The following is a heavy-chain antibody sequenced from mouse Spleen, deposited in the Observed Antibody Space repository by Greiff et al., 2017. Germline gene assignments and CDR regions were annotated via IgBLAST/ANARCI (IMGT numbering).Heavy chain of an antibody. J-gene: IGHJ2*01. V-gene: IGHV1-50*01. CDR2: IDPSDSYT. Sequence: QVQLQQPGAELVKPGASVKLSCKASGYTFTSYWMQWVKQRPGQGLEWIGEIDPSDSYTNYNQKFKGKATLTVDTSSSTAYMQLSSLTSEDSAVYYCAREKVRREGYFDYWGQGTTLTVSS. D-gene: IGHD2-14*01. CDR3: AREKVRREGYFDY. CDR1: GYTFTSYW.